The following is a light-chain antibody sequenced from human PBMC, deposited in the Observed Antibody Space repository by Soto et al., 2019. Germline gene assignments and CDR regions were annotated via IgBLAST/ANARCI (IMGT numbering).Light chain of an antibody. CDR1: TSDVGRYNY. CDR2: DVS. Sequence: QSALTQPASMSGSPGQSISISCTGTTSDVGRYNYVSWYQQHPGKAPKLMIYDVSYRPSWVSNRFSGSKSGITASLTISGLQAEDEADYYCNSFTTSSTYVFGTGNKVTGL. CDR3: NSFTTSSTYV. V-gene: IGLV2-14*03. J-gene: IGLJ1*01.